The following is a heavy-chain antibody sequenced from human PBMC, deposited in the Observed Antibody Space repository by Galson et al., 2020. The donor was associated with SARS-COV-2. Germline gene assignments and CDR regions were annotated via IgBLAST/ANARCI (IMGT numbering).Heavy chain of an antibody. J-gene: IGHJ6*02. CDR3: ASVEYYYDSSGDPQITYGMDV. Sequence: SETLSLTCAVYGGSFSGYYWSWIRQPPGKGLEWIGAINHSGSTNYNPSLKSRVTISVDTSKNQFSLKLSSVTAADTAVYYCASVEYYYDSSGDPQITYGMDVWGQVTTVSV. V-gene: IGHV4-34*01. CDR1: GGSFSGYY. D-gene: IGHD3-22*01. CDR2: INHSGST.